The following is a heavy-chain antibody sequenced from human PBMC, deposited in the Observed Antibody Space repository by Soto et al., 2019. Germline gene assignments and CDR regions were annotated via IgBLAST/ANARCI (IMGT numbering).Heavy chain of an antibody. J-gene: IGHJ4*02. Sequence: EVQLVQSGGGLVQPGGSLRLSCAASGFTFSSHWMTWVRQGPGKGLEWGANIKQDESEKYYVDSVKGRFTISRDNAKDSLYLQMNSLRDEDTAVYYCARLSGQEGATGYRFFDSWGPGALVIVSS. V-gene: IGHV3-7*05. CDR1: GFTFSSHW. D-gene: IGHD3-9*01. CDR2: IKQDESEK. CDR3: ARLSGQEGATGYRFFDS.